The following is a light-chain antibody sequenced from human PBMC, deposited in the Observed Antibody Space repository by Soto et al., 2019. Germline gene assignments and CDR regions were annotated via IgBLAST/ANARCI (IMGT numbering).Light chain of an antibody. Sequence: DIQMTQSPSTLSASVGDRVTITCRASQSISRWWAWYQQKPGKAPKVLIYDASNLESGVPSRFSGSGSGTEFTLTISSLQPDDFATYYCQHYNGFFGQGTKLEIK. V-gene: IGKV1-5*01. CDR1: QSISRW. J-gene: IGKJ2*01. CDR2: DAS. CDR3: QHYNGF.